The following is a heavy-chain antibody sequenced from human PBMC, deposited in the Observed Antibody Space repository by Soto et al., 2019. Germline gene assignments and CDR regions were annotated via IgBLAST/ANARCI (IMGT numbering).Heavy chain of an antibody. CDR2: ISLYSDGT. V-gene: IGHV1-18*01. CDR3: ARVVPGAEAWFGP. CDR1: GYTFSNYG. Sequence: ASVKVSCKTSGYTFSNYGITCVLQSPGQPLEWLGWISLYSDGTNYAQKFQGRVSMTTDTSTTTAYMELRSLRSDDTAVYYCARVVPGAEAWFGPWGQGTLVTVSS. J-gene: IGHJ5*02. D-gene: IGHD2-2*01.